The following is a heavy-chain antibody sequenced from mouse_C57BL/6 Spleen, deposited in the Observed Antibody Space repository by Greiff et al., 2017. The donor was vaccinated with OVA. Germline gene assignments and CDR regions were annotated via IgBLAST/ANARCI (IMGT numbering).Heavy chain of an antibody. J-gene: IGHJ1*03. CDR3: ARHYYGSSPRYWYFDV. CDR2: IYPGSGST. CDR1: GYTFTSYW. V-gene: IGHV1-55*01. Sequence: VQLQQPGAELVKPGASVKMSCKASGYTFTSYWITWVKQRPGQGLEWIGDIYPGSGSTNYNEKFKSKATLTVDTSSSTAYMQLSSLTSEDSAVYYCARHYYGSSPRYWYFDVWGTGTTVTVSS. D-gene: IGHD1-1*01.